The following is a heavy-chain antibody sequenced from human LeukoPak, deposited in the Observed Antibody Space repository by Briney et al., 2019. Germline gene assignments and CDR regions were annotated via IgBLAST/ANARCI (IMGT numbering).Heavy chain of an antibody. Sequence: GGSLRLSCAASGFTFSDYYMTWVRQAPGKGLEWVANIKYDASEKDYMDSVKGRFTISRDNAKNSLYLQMNSLRAEDTAIYYCAKDIEPAGLFLDSWGQGTLVTVSP. V-gene: IGHV3-7*04. J-gene: IGHJ4*02. D-gene: IGHD6-13*01. CDR3: AKDIEPAGLFLDS. CDR1: GFTFSDYY. CDR2: IKYDASEK.